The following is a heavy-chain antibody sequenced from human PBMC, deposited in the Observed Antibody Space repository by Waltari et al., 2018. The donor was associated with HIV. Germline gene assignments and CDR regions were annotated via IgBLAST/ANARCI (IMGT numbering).Heavy chain of an antibody. CDR3: ARPIVVGALGYGMDV. J-gene: IGHJ6*02. Sequence: QLQLQESGPGLVKPSENLSLTCAVSGGSISHSSYYWGWVRQPPGAGLELIGSIYSRGRNYDNPSLKSRVTISVDTSKNQFSLKLSSVTAADTAVYYCARPIVVGALGYGMDVWGQGTTVTVSS. V-gene: IGHV4-39*01. D-gene: IGHD2-2*01. CDR1: GGSISHSSYY. CDR2: IYSRGRN.